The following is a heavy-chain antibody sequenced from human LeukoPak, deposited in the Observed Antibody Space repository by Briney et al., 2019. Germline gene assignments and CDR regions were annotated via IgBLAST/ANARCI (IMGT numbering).Heavy chain of an antibody. CDR3: ARDSGTTGEVKFDP. D-gene: IGHD3-10*01. CDR2: IYYSGST. CDR1: GGSISSYY. V-gene: IGHV4-59*12. Sequence: SETLSLTCTVSGGSISSYYWSWIRQPPGKGLEWIGYIYYSGSTNYNPSLKSRVTISVDTSKNQFSLKLSSVTAADTAIYYCARDSGTTGEVKFDPWGQGTLVTVSS. J-gene: IGHJ5*02.